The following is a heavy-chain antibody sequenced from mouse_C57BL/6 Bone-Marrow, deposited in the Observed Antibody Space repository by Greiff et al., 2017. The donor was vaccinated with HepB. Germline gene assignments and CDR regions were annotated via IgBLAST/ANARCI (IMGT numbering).Heavy chain of an antibody. J-gene: IGHJ4*01. CDR1: GFTFSSYG. CDR3: ARPYYGSSYYAMDY. CDR2: ISSGGSYT. V-gene: IGHV5-6*01. Sequence: EVQLVESGGDLVKPGGSLKLSCAASGFTFSSYGMSWVRQTPDKRLEWVATISSGGSYTYYPDSVKGRFTISRDNAKNTLYLQMSSLKSEDTAMYYCARPYYGSSYYAMDYWGQGTSVTVSS. D-gene: IGHD1-1*01.